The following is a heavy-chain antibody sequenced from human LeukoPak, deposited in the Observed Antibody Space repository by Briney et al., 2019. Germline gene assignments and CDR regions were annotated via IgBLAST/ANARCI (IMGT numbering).Heavy chain of an antibody. V-gene: IGHV3-21*01. CDR3: ARRTYPNDAFDI. CDR2: ISGSGTDI. CDR1: GFTFNTYS. D-gene: IGHD1-7*01. J-gene: IGHJ3*02. Sequence: PGGSLTLSCAASGFTFNTYSMNWVRQAPGKRLEWVSAISGSGTDIYYPDSLKGRFTISRDNAKNSLYLQVTSLRAEDTAVYYCARRTYPNDAFDIWGQGTIVSVSS.